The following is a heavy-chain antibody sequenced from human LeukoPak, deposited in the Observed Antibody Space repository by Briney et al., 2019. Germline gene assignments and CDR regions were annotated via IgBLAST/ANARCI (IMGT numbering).Heavy chain of an antibody. V-gene: IGHV3-33*01. D-gene: IGHD3-9*01. J-gene: IGHJ4*02. CDR1: GFTFSSYG. Sequence: GGSLRLSCAASGFTFSSYGMHWVRQAPGKGLEWVAVIWYDGSNKYYADSVKGRFTISRDNSKNTLYLQMNSLRAEDTAVYYCARDQVGVAILTGFDYWGQGTLVTVSS. CDR3: ARDQVGVAILTGFDY. CDR2: IWYDGSNK.